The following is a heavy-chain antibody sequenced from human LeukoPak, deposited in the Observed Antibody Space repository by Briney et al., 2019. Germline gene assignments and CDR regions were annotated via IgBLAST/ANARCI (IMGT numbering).Heavy chain of an antibody. J-gene: IGHJ4*02. D-gene: IGHD6-6*01. Sequence: GESLKISCKGSGYTFTNYWIGWVRQMPGKGLEWKGIIYPGDSDTKYNTSFQGQVTISADKSITTAYLQWSSLKASDSAIYYCARLIGGPARPGFDYWGQGTLVTVSS. CDR1: GYTFTNYW. CDR3: ARLIGGPARPGFDY. CDR2: IYPGDSDT. V-gene: IGHV5-51*01.